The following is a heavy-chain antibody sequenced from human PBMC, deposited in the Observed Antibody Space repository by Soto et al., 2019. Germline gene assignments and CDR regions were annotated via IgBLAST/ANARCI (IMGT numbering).Heavy chain of an antibody. D-gene: IGHD3-10*01. J-gene: IGHJ6*02. Sequence: GDSLKISCEHSGFNFPTFWIAWVRQMPGKGLEWMGTIYPDDSDTRYSPSFQGQVTISADKSIQTAYLQWGSLKASDSAVYYCARGKSSSPRRELDVWRQGTPVSVS. CDR3: ARGKSSSPRRELDV. CDR1: GFNFPTFW. CDR2: IYPDDSDT. V-gene: IGHV5-51*01.